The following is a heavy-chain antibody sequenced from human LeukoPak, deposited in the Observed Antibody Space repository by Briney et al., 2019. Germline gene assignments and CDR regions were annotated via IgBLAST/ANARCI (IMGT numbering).Heavy chain of an antibody. J-gene: IGHJ3*02. Sequence: SETLSLTCTVSGGSISSYYWSWIRQPPGKGLEWIGYIYYSWSTNYNPPLKSRVTISVATSKNQFSLKLSSVTAADTAEYYCARGGGKGVEMGPAFDIWGQGTMVTVSS. CDR3: ARGGGKGVEMGPAFDI. D-gene: IGHD5-24*01. CDR1: GGSISSYY. V-gene: IGHV4-59*01. CDR2: IYYSWST.